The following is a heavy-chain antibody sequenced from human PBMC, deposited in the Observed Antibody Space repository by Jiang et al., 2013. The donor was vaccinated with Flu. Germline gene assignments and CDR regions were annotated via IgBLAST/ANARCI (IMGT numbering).Heavy chain of an antibody. CDR2: IYSDGTT. CDR1: GFTIRNDY. Sequence: QLLESGGGLIQPGGSLRLSCAASGFTIRNDYMTWVRRAPGKGLEWVSVIYSDGTTYYGDSVEGRFTISRDNSRNTLFLQMNSLTGDDTAMYYCARALTWGKYGSNLYFFDSWGQGTLVTVSA. CDR3: ARALTWGKYGSNLYFFDS. V-gene: IGHV3-53*01. D-gene: IGHD7-27*01. J-gene: IGHJ4*02.